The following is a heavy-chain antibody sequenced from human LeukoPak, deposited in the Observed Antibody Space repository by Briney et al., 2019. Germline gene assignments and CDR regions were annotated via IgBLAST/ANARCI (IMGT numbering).Heavy chain of an antibody. CDR1: GGSISGYY. D-gene: IGHD2-15*01. CDR2: INHSGST. CDR3: ARRPKDIVVVVADYYYYMDV. V-gene: IGHV4-34*01. J-gene: IGHJ6*03. Sequence: SETLSLTCTVSGGSISGYYWSWIRQPPGKGLEWIGEINHSGSTNYNPSLKSRVTISVDTSKNQFSLKLSSVTAADTAVYYCARRPKDIVVVVADYYYYMDVWGKGTTVTISS.